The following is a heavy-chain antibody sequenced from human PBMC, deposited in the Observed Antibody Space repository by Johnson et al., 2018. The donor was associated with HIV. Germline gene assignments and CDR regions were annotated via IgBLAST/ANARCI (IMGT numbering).Heavy chain of an antibody. Sequence: QVQLVESGGGVVQAGRSPRLSCAASGFTFSSYAMHWVRQAPGKGLEWVAIISYDGSNKYYADSVKGRFTISRDNSKNTLYLQMNSLRAEDTAVYYCATPQEGYSAFDIWGQGTMVTVSS. J-gene: IGHJ3*02. D-gene: IGHD2-15*01. CDR3: ATPQEGYSAFDI. CDR1: GFTFSSYA. V-gene: IGHV3-30-3*01. CDR2: ISYDGSNK.